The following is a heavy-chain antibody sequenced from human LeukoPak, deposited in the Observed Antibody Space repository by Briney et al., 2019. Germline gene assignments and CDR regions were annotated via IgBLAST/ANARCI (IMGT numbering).Heavy chain of an antibody. V-gene: IGHV3-30*04. CDR3: ARNSPDWRGKSWYAGNYFEP. J-gene: IGHJ5*02. CDR1: GFTFSNYA. CDR2: ISYDGTNK. D-gene: IGHD2-2*01. Sequence: GESLTLSCTASGFTFSNYAKHWARHAPGKGLEWVAVISYDGTNKYFADSVKGRFTSARDNSKNTVYLQICSLRTEDTAVYYCARNSPDWRGKSWYAGNYFEPWGQGTLVTVSS.